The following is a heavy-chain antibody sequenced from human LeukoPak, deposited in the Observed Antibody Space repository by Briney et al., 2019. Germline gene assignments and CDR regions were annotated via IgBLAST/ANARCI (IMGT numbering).Heavy chain of an antibody. D-gene: IGHD1-26*01. CDR2: IYHSGST. CDR3: ARDLGGSYYFDY. J-gene: IGHJ4*02. V-gene: IGHV4-4*02. CDR1: GGSISSSNW. Sequence: PSETLSLTCAVSGGSISSSNWWSWVRQPPGKGLEWIGEIYHSGSTNYNPSLKSRVTISVDKSENQFSLKLSSVTAADTAVYYCARDLGGSYYFDYWGQGTLVTVSS.